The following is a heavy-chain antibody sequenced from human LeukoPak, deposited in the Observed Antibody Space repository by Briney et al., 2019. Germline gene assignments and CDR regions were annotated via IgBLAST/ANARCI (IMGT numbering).Heavy chain of an antibody. CDR3: ARDNDLLRYFDWPLDY. J-gene: IGHJ4*02. V-gene: IGHV3-21*01. Sequence: GRSLRLSCAASGFTFSSYAMHWVRQAPGKGLEWVSSISSSSSYIYYADSVKGRFTISRDNAKNSLYLQMNSLRAEDTAVYYCARDNDLLRYFDWPLDYWGQGTLVTVSS. CDR2: ISSSSSYI. CDR1: GFTFSSYA. D-gene: IGHD3-9*01.